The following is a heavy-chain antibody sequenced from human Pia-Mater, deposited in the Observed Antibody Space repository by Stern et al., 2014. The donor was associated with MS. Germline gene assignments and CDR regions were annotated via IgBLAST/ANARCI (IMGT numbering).Heavy chain of an antibody. Sequence: QVQLEESGDEVRKPGSSVQVSCKTSGGTFNSYSISWVRQATGQGLEWMGGIIPIFRATNYAQRFRDRVTITAAESTQTVYMELSSLTPEDTAVYYCARDIPARPGSHDALDIWGQGTVITVSS. CDR3: ARDIPARPGSHDALDI. J-gene: IGHJ3*02. D-gene: IGHD2-2*01. CDR2: IIPIFRAT. CDR1: GGTFNSYS. V-gene: IGHV1-69*01.